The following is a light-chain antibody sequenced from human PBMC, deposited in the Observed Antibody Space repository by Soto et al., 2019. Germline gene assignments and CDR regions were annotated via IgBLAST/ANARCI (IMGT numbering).Light chain of an antibody. J-gene: IGKJ1*01. CDR2: DAS. V-gene: IGKV3-20*01. CDR1: QSVTTTY. CDR3: QQCSYSPRT. Sequence: IVLTQSPGTLSLSPGERATLSCRARQSVTTTYLAWFQHKPGQAPRLLIYDASIRATGIPDRFSGTGSETDFTLIISRLEPEDSAMYYCQQCSYSPRTFGQGTKVEIK.